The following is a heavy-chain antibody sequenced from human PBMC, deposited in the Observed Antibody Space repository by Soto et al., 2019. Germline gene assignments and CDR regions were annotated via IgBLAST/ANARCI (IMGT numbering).Heavy chain of an antibody. J-gene: IGHJ4*02. Sequence: PGGYQRLSCAASGVIFSGYYMRWIRQAPGKGLEWVSYISSSSSYTNYADSVKGRFTIYRDNAKNSLYLQMNSLRAEDTAVYYCARKYYYDSSGYPFDYWGQGTLVTVSS. CDR3: ARKYYYDSSGYPFDY. CDR1: GVIFSGYY. CDR2: ISSSSSYT. D-gene: IGHD3-22*01. V-gene: IGHV3-11*03.